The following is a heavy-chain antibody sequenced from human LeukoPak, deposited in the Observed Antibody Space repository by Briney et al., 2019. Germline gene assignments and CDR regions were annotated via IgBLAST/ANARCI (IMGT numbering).Heavy chain of an antibody. CDR1: GGSISSSSYY. J-gene: IGHJ4*02. CDR3: ARDFNLGTTDSY. V-gene: IGHV4-39*02. CDR2: IYYSGST. Sequence: KPSETLSLTCTVSGGSISSSSYYWGWIRQPPGKGLEWIGSIYYSGSTYYNPSLKSRVTISVDTSKNQFSLKLSSVTAADTAVYYCARDFNLGTTDSYWGQGTLVTVSS. D-gene: IGHD4-11*01.